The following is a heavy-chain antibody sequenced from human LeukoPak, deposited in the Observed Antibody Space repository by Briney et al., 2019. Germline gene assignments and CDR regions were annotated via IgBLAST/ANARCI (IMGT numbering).Heavy chain of an antibody. Sequence: ASVKVSCKASGYTFTSYDINWVRQATGQGLEWMGWMNPNSGNTGYAQKFQGRVTMTRNTSISTAYMELSSLRAEDTAVYYCARAYTTFGGVIVIYLGFDYWGQGTLVTVSS. V-gene: IGHV1-8*01. CDR2: MNPNSGNT. CDR3: ARAYTTFGGVIVIYLGFDY. D-gene: IGHD3-16*02. CDR1: GYTFTSYD. J-gene: IGHJ4*02.